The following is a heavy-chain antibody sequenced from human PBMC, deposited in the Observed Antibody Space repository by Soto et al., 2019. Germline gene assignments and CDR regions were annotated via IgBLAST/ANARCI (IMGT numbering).Heavy chain of an antibody. J-gene: IGHJ4*02. D-gene: IGHD2-2*01. CDR3: ASLNWEVPATGP. CDR2: IKDDGTKT. Sequence: LRLSCSASGFTYSAYYMNWVRQAPGKGLEWVANIKDDGTKTFYADSVRGRFTISRGNAKNSLYLQMNSLRAEDTAVYYCASLNWEVPATGPWGRGTLVTVSS. V-gene: IGHV3-7*03. CDR1: GFTYSAYY.